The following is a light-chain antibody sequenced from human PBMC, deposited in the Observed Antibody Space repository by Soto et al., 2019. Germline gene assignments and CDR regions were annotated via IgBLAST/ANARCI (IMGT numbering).Light chain of an antibody. J-gene: IGKJ1*01. CDR1: QTISSW. Sequence: DIQITQSPSILSASVGDRVTITCRASQTISSWLAWYQQKPGKAPKLLIYKASTLEGEVPSRFSGSGSETEFTLTINSLQPDDSATYYCQQYHTYWWTFGQGTKVDNK. V-gene: IGKV1-5*03. CDR3: QQYHTYWWT. CDR2: KAS.